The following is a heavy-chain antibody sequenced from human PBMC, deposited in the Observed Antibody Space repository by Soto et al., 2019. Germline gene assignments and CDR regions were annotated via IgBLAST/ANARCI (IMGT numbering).Heavy chain of an antibody. V-gene: IGHV4-34*01. CDR1: GGSFSGHF. J-gene: IGHJ4*02. CDR2: INHSGST. D-gene: IGHD3-10*01. CDR3: ARVISMAVEAQRDAPDKYYFDS. Sequence: SETLSLTCAVYGGSFSGHFWSWIRQPPGKGLEWIGEINHSGSTNFNPSLKSRVTISVDTSKNQFSLKVNSLTAADTAVYYCARVISMAVEAQRDAPDKYYFDSWGQGTVVTVSS.